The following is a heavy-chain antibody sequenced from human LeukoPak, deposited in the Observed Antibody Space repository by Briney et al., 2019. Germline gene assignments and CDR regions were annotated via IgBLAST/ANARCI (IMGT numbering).Heavy chain of an antibody. CDR2: ISGSGGST. J-gene: IGHJ4*02. CDR1: GFTFSSYA. CDR3: AKDGKYYYDSSGYPHYFDY. V-gene: IGHV3-23*01. D-gene: IGHD3-22*01. Sequence: GGSLRFSCAASGFTFSSYAMSWVRQAPGKGLEWVSAISGSGGSTYYADSVKGRFTISRDNSKNTLCLQMNSLRAEDTAVYYCAKDGKYYYDSSGYPHYFDYWGQGTLVTVSS.